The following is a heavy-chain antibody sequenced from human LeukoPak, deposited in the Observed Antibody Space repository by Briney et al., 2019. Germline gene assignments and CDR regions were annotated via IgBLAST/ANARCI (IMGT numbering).Heavy chain of an antibody. CDR2: ISACNGNT. Sequence: ASVKVSCKASGYTFTSYGISWVQQAPGQGLEWMGWISACNGNTNYAQKLQGRVTMTTDTSTSTAYMELRSLRSDDTAVYYCAREGHGDSPFDYWGQGTLVTVSS. D-gene: IGHD4-17*01. CDR1: GYTFTSYG. CDR3: AREGHGDSPFDY. J-gene: IGHJ4*02. V-gene: IGHV1-18*01.